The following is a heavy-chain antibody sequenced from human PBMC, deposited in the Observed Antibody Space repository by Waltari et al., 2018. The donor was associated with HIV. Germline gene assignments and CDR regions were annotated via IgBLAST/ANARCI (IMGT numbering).Heavy chain of an antibody. V-gene: IGHV1-18*01. Sequence: QVQLEQSGAEVKKPGASVKVSCKTSGYTFTKYHINWVRQSPGQGLEWMGWVRPNNGRTNYTQKLQDRLSMTTDTSSNTAYLELRSLRPDDTAVYFCARVSYWSGPGHHYYAMDVWGQGTMVTVSS. D-gene: IGHD3-3*01. CDR1: GYTFTKYH. J-gene: IGHJ6*02. CDR3: ARVSYWSGPGHHYYAMDV. CDR2: VRPNNGRT.